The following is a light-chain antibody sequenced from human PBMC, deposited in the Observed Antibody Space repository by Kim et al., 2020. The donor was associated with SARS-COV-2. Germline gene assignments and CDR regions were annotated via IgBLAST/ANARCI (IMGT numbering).Light chain of an antibody. CDR1: QGINNR. Sequence: ASVGDRVTITCRASQGINNRLAWFQQKPGKAPQCLIYAASSLQSGAPSRLSGSGSGTDFTLTISSLQPEDFATYYCQQYDTYPITFGQGTRLEIK. V-gene: IGKV1-16*01. CDR2: AAS. CDR3: QQYDTYPIT. J-gene: IGKJ5*01.